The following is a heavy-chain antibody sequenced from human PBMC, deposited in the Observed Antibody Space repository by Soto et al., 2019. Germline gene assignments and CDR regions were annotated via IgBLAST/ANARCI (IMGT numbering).Heavy chain of an antibody. D-gene: IGHD4-17*01. CDR3: AKDKGNYGDFEFDS. V-gene: IGHV3-66*01. Sequence: GGSLRLSCAASGFSVSMNYMSWVRQAPGEGLEWVSVVYNDGRTYYADSVKGRFTISRDNSRNTLYLQMNSLRAEDTAMYYCAKDKGNYGDFEFDSWGQGTLVTVSS. CDR1: GFSVSMNY. J-gene: IGHJ4*02. CDR2: VYNDGRT.